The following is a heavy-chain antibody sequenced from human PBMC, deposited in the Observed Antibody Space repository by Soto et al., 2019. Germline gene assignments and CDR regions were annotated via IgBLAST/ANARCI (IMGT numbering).Heavy chain of an antibody. J-gene: IGHJ3*02. Sequence: PGGSLRLSCAASGFTFSSYGMHWVRQVPGKGLEWVAVIWYDGSNKYYADSVKGRFTISRDNSKNTLYLQMNSLGAEDTAVYYCAREFLDTPDAFDIWGQGTMVTVSS. CDR2: IWYDGSNK. D-gene: IGHD2-15*01. CDR3: AREFLDTPDAFDI. CDR1: GFTFSSYG. V-gene: IGHV3-33*01.